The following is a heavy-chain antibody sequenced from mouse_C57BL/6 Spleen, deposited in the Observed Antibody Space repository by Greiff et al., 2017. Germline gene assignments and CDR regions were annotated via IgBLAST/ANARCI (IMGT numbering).Heavy chain of an antibody. J-gene: IGHJ3*01. CDR2: IYPGNSDT. CDR1: GYTFTSYW. V-gene: IGHV1-5*01. D-gene: IGHD2-3*01. Sequence: EVQLQQSGTVLARPGASVKMSCTTSGYTFTSYWMHWVKQRPGQGLEWIGAIYPGNSDTSYNQEFKGKAKLTAVTSASTAYMELSSLTNEDSAVYYCTGIYDGYPRGFAYWGQGTLVTVSA. CDR3: TGIYDGYPRGFAY.